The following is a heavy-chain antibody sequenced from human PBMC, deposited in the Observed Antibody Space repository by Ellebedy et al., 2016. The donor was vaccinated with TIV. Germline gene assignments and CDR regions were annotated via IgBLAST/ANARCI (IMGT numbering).Heavy chain of an antibody. Sequence: PGGSLRLSCAASGSAIITYWMSWVRQAPGRGLGWVANIKPDGSEKYYVDSVKGRFTISRDNAKNTLYLQMTSLRAEDTALYYGAKDLTVGATRGFHFWGQGSLVTVSS. J-gene: IGHJ4*02. V-gene: IGHV3-7*03. CDR3: AKDLTVGATRGFHF. D-gene: IGHD1-26*01. CDR1: GSAIITYW. CDR2: IKPDGSEK.